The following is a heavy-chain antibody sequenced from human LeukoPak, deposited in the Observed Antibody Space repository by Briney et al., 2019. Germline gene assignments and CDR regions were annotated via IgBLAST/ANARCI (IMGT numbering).Heavy chain of an antibody. CDR1: GYTFTSYD. Sequence: GASVKVSCKASGYTFTSYDINWVRQATGQGLEWMGWMNPNSGNTGYAQKFQGRVTMTRNTSISTAYMELSSLRSEDTAVYYCARGLRREMPTIIGYWGQGTLVTVSS. CDR2: MNPNSGNT. J-gene: IGHJ4*02. CDR3: ARGLRREMPTIIGY. D-gene: IGHD5-24*01. V-gene: IGHV1-8*01.